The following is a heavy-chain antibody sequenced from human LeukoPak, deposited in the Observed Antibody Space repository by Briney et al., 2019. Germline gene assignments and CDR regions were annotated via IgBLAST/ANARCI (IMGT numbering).Heavy chain of an antibody. CDR3: AREEGYWEPTRTHAFDI. Sequence: GGSLRLSCAASGFTFSDYYMSWIRQAPGKGLEWVAVIWYDGSNKYYADSVKGRFTISRDNSKNTLYLQMNSLRAEDTAVYYCAREEGYWEPTRTHAFDIWGQGTMVTVSS. CDR1: GFTFSDYY. CDR2: IWYDGSNK. J-gene: IGHJ3*02. V-gene: IGHV3-33*08. D-gene: IGHD1-26*01.